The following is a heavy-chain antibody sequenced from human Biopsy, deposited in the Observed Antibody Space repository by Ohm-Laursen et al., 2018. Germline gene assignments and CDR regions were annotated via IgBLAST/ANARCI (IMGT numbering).Heavy chain of an antibody. D-gene: IGHD3-10*01. Sequence: GSLRLSCAASGFTLSSYSMTWVRQTPGKGLEWVSTINSRSDNIYYVDSVKGRFTISRDNPENPLYLQMNSLRAEDTAIYYCARSGGSSGIATICDYGMDVWGQGTTVTVSS. CDR3: ARSGGSSGIATICDYGMDV. J-gene: IGHJ6*02. V-gene: IGHV3-21*01. CDR1: GFTLSSYS. CDR2: INSRSDNI.